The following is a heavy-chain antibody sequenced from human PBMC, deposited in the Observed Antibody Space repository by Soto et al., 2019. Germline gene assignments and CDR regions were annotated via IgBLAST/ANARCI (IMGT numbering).Heavy chain of an antibody. J-gene: IGHJ5*02. CDR2: IYYSGST. CDR3: ARGPIPTAITRWFDP. V-gene: IGHV4-59*12. D-gene: IGHD2-2*01. Sequence: TLSLTCTVSGGSISSYYWSWIRQPPGKGLEWIGYIYYSGSTNYNPSLKSRVTISVDTSKNQFSLKLSSVTAADTAVYYCARGPIPTAITRWFDPWGQGTRVTVSS. CDR1: GGSISSYY.